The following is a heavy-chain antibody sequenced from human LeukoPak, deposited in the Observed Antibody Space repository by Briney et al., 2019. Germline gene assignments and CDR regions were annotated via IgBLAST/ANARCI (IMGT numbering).Heavy chain of an antibody. Sequence: GGSLRLSCAASGFMSSDYGMHWVRQAPGKGLEWVAAIWYDGSNIFYADSVKGRFTISRDNSKSALYLQMNSLRAEDTADYYCAKEGDRGEALYYYYMDVWGNGTTVTVSS. V-gene: IGHV3-33*06. CDR2: IWYDGSNI. CDR1: GFMSSDYG. D-gene: IGHD3-10*01. J-gene: IGHJ6*03. CDR3: AKEGDRGEALYYYYMDV.